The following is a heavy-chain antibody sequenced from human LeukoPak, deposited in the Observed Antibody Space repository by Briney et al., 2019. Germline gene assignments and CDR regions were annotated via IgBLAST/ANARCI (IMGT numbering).Heavy chain of an antibody. D-gene: IGHD6-19*01. Sequence: PRGSLRLSCAASVFTFSSYAMSWVRQAPGKGLEWVSAISGSGGSTYYADSVKGRFTISRDNSKNTLYLQMNSLRAEDAAVYYCAKPVAGINWFDPWGQGTLVTVSS. CDR3: AKPVAGINWFDP. CDR1: VFTFSSYA. J-gene: IGHJ5*02. V-gene: IGHV3-23*01. CDR2: ISGSGGST.